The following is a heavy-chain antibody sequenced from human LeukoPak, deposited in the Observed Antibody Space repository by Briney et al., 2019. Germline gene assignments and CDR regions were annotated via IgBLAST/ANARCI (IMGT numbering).Heavy chain of an antibody. J-gene: IGHJ6*03. CDR2: IIPIFGTA. CDR3: ARGNTTYDFWSGYYLPRYYYYMDV. V-gene: IGHV1-69*05. D-gene: IGHD3-3*01. CDR1: GGTFSSYA. Sequence: SVKVSCKASGGTFSSYAISWVRQAPGQGLEWMGGIIPIFGTANYAQKFQGRVTITTDESTGTAYMELSSLRSGDTAVYYCARGNTTYDFWSGYYLPRYYYYMDVWGKGTTVTVSS.